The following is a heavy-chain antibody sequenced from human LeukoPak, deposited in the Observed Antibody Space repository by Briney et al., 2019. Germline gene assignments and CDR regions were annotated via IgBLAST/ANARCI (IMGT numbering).Heavy chain of an antibody. V-gene: IGHV3-9*01. J-gene: IGHJ3*01. CDR3: AKVGYCSSISCQEAFDV. CDR2: ISWNSGSI. Sequence: GGSLRLSCAASGFTFDGCAMHWVRQAPGKGLEWVSSISWNSGSIDYADSVRGRFTISRDNAKNSLYLQMNSLRAEDTAVYYCAKVGYCSSISCQEAFDVWGQGTKVTVSS. CDR1: GFTFDGCA. D-gene: IGHD2-2*01.